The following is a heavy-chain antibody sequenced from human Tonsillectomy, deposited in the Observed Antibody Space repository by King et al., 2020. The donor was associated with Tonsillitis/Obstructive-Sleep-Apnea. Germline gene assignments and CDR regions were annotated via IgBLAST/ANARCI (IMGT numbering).Heavy chain of an antibody. CDR2: MLPFYVTA. D-gene: IGHD4-17*01. J-gene: IGHJ4*02. CDR1: GGTFSSYA. Sequence: QLVQSGAEVKKPGSSVKVSCKASGGTFSSYAISWVRQAPGQGREGMGGMLPFYVTAKYEQKFQGRVTITADESTSTAYMELSSLRAEDTPVYYCAGSSAVTTETIDYWGQGTLVTVSS. V-gene: IGHV1-69*12. CDR3: AGSSAVTTETIDY.